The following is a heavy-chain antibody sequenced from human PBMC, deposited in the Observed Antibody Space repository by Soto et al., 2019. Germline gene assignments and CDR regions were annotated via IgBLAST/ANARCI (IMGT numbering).Heavy chain of an antibody. Sequence: EVQLVESGGGLVEPGGSLRLSCAASGFTFSAFDMHWVRQATGKGLEWVAAIGTQHDTYYPDSVKGRFTISRENAKNSLYLQMNRLRAGDTAVYYCARQASYWPGGGGWFDPWGQGTLVTVSS. CDR1: GFTFSAFD. J-gene: IGHJ5*02. CDR3: ARQASYWPGGGGWFDP. D-gene: IGHD2-8*02. V-gene: IGHV3-13*01. CDR2: IGTQHDT.